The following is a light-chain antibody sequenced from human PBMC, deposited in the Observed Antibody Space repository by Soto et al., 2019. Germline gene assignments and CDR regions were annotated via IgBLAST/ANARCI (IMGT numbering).Light chain of an antibody. Sequence: SALTHPASVSCPPGESIAISCTGTSSDVGAYDFVSWYQQHPDKAPKLLIYEVSNRPSGVSDRFSGSKSVNTATLTISGLQAEDEADYYCSSHTTSNTRVFGTGTKVTVL. J-gene: IGLJ1*01. CDR1: SSDVGAYDF. CDR3: SSHTTSNTRV. CDR2: EVS. V-gene: IGLV2-14*03.